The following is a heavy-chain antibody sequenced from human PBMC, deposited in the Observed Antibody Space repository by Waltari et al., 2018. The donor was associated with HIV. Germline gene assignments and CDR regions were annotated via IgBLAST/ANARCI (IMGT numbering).Heavy chain of an antibody. Sequence: EVQLVESGGGLVQPGGSLRLSCAASGFTVNSNYMSWVRPAPGKGLEWVSVIYSDDTTYYADSVKGRFTISRDSSKNTLYLQMNSLRAEDTAVYYCASAYYYDSSGYYPNYWGQGTLVTVSS. V-gene: IGHV3-66*01. CDR2: IYSDDTT. D-gene: IGHD3-22*01. J-gene: IGHJ4*02. CDR1: GFTVNSNY. CDR3: ASAYYYDSSGYYPNY.